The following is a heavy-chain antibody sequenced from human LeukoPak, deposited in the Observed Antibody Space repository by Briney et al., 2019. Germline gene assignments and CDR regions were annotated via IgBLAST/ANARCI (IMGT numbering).Heavy chain of an antibody. CDR1: GLSISNDW. CDR3: ARGAAAGTRLLD. CDR2: IYSGGST. D-gene: IGHD6-13*01. Sequence: GGSLRLSCAASGLSISNDWMRWVRQAPGKGREGVSVIYSGGSTYYADSVKGRFTSSRDTSKNTLDLQMNSLRAEDTAVYYCARGAAAGTRLLDWGQGTLVTVSS. J-gene: IGHJ4*02. V-gene: IGHV3-66*01.